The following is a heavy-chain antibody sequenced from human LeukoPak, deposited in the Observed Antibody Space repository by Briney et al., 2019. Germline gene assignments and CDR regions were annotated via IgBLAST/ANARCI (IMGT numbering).Heavy chain of an antibody. Sequence: GGSLRLSCAASGFTFSSYSMNWVRQAPGKGLEWVSYISSSSSTIYYADSVKGRFTISRDNAKNSLYLQMNSLRAEDTAVYYCAREGSAVAGTVDYWGQGTLVTVSS. J-gene: IGHJ4*02. CDR2: ISSSSSTI. CDR1: GFTFSSYS. CDR3: AREGSAVAGTVDY. V-gene: IGHV3-48*04. D-gene: IGHD6-19*01.